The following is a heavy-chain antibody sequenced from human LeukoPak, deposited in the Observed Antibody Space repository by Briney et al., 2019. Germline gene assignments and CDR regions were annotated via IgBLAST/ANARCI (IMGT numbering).Heavy chain of an antibody. CDR1: GFTFTSYA. Sequence: GGSLRPSRAASGFTFTSYAMSWVRQAPGQGLEWVSGVSGSGGSAYYADSVKGRFTISRDNSKNTLYLQMNSLRAEDTAVYYCAKRSTVSGTPGCYYYYGMAVWGRGTTVTVSS. D-gene: IGHD1-20*01. CDR3: AKRSTVSGTPGCYYYYGMAV. V-gene: IGHV3-23*01. CDR2: VSGSGGSA. J-gene: IGHJ6*01.